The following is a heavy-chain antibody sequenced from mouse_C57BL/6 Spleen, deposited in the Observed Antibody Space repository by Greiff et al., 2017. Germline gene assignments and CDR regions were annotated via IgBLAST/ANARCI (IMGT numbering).Heavy chain of an antibody. CDR2: IDPSDSYT. CDR3: ARGDLGYYFDD. CDR1: GYTFTSYW. Sequence: QVQLQQPGAELVMPGASVKLSCKASGYTFTSYWMHWVKQRPGQGLEWIGEIDPSDSYTNYNQKFKGKSTLTVDKSSSTAYMQLSSLTSEDSAVYYCARGDLGYYFDDWGQGTTLTVSS. J-gene: IGHJ2*01. D-gene: IGHD3-3*01. V-gene: IGHV1-69*01.